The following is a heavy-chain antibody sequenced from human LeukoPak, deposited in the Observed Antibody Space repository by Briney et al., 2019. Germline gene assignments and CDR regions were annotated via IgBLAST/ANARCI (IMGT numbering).Heavy chain of an antibody. Sequence: PSETLSLTCAVYGGSFSGYYWSWLRQPPGKGLEWIGEITHSGSTNYNPSLKSRVTISVDTSKNQFSLKLSSVTAADTAVYYCARGTARGYSYGYGYYYYGMDVWGQGTTVTVSS. CDR2: ITHSGST. CDR1: GGSFSGYY. J-gene: IGHJ6*02. D-gene: IGHD5-18*01. V-gene: IGHV4-34*01. CDR3: ARGTARGYSYGYGYYYYGMDV.